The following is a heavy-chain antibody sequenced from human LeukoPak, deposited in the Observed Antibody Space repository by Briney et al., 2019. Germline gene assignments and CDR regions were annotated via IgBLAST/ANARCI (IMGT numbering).Heavy chain of an antibody. CDR1: GYTLTELS. J-gene: IGHJ4*02. Sequence: ASVKVSCKVSGYTLTELSMHWVRQAPGQGLEWMGIINPSGGSTSYAQKFQGRVTMTRDTSTSTVYMELSSLAFEDTAVYYCARDPPTCSGGSCYSGAGFDYWGQGTLVTVSS. CDR3: ARDPPTCSGGSCYSGAGFDY. CDR2: INPSGGST. D-gene: IGHD2-15*01. V-gene: IGHV1-46*01.